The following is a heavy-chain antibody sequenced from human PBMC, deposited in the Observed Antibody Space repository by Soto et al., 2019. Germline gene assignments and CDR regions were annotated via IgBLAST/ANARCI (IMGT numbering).Heavy chain of an antibody. Sequence: TLSLTCAVSRGSISSPGYYWTWLRQHPGKGLEWIGYIYYSGGTSYNPSLNSRLAISVDTSKNHFSLKLSSVTAADTAVYYCARERGYSSGWYLDVWGQGTPVTVSS. V-gene: IGHV4-31*11. CDR2: IYYSGGT. CDR1: RGSISSPGYY. J-gene: IGHJ6*02. CDR3: ARERGYSSGWYLDV. D-gene: IGHD6-19*01.